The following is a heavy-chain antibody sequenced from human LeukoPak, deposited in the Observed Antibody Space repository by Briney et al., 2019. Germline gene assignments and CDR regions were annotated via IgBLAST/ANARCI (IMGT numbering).Heavy chain of an antibody. CDR3: TRDQDGGYPNSYFDY. CDR2: IRSKAYGGTT. V-gene: IGHV3-49*04. CDR1: GFTFGDYA. Sequence: GRSLRLSCTASGFTFGDYAMSWVRQAPGKGLEWVGFIRSKAYGGTTEYAASVKGRFTISRDDSKSIAYLQMNSLKTEDTAVYYCTRDQDGGYPNSYFDYWGQGTLVTVSS. J-gene: IGHJ4*02. D-gene: IGHD2-15*01.